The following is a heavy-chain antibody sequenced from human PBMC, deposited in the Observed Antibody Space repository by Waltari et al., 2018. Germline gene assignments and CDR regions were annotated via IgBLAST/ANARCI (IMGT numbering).Heavy chain of an antibody. D-gene: IGHD3-10*02. V-gene: IGHV1-69*13. CDR3: ACNYVLAFDI. CDR1: GCTFSSYA. Sequence: QVQLVQSGAEVKKPGSSVKVSCKASGCTFSSYAIRWGGQGRGKGVEWMGGSIPIFGKANYAQKFQGRVTITADESTSTAYMELSSLRSEDTAVYYCACNYVLAFDIWGQGTMVTVSS. J-gene: IGHJ3*02. CDR2: SIPIFGKA.